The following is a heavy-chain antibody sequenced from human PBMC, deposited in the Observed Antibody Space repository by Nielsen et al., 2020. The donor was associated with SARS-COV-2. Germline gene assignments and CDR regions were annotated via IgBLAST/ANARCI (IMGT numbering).Heavy chain of an antibody. Sequence: AAVKVSCKAAGDRFTRYALKWVRQAPGEGPEWRGWINTSTGKPTYAQAFTGRFVCSLDTSVSTAYLQISSLKAEDSAVYYCARDNFGSGGTASYGMDVWGQGTTVTVSS. CDR2: INTSTGKP. CDR3: ARDNFGSGGTASYGMDV. J-gene: IGHJ6*02. CDR1: GDRFTRYA. V-gene: IGHV7-4-1*02. D-gene: IGHD3-10*01.